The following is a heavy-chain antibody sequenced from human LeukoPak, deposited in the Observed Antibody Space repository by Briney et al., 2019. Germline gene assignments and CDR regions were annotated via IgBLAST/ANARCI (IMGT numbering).Heavy chain of an antibody. CDR1: GYTFTSYY. Sequence: ASVTVSCKASGYTFTSYYMHWVRQAPGQGLEWMGIINPSGGSTSYAQKFQGRVTITADKSTSTAYMELSSLRSEDTAVYYCARAGYNYNWFDPWGQGTLVTVSS. J-gene: IGHJ5*02. D-gene: IGHD5-24*01. CDR2: INPSGGST. CDR3: ARAGYNYNWFDP. V-gene: IGHV1-46*01.